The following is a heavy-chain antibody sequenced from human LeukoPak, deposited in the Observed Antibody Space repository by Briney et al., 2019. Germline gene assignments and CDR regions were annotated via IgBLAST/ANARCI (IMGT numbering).Heavy chain of an antibody. D-gene: IGHD3-10*01. CDR2: IYYSGST. Sequence: SETLSLTCTVSGGSISSYYWSWIRQPPGKGLEWIGSIYYSGSTYYNPSLKSRVTISVDTSKNQFSLKLSSVTAADTAVYYCARGPLWFGEWGWGQGTLVTVSS. CDR3: ARGPLWFGEWG. J-gene: IGHJ4*02. V-gene: IGHV4-39*07. CDR1: GGSISSYY.